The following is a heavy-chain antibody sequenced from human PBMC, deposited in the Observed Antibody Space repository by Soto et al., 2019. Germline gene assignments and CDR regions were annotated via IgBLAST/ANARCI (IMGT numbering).Heavy chain of an antibody. Sequence: GGSLRLSCAASGFTFSSYGMHWVRQAPGKGLEWVAVISYDGSNKYYADSVKGRFTISRDNSKNTLYLQMNSLRAEDTAVYYCAKDLVYGDPYYYYGMDVWGHGTTVTVSS. CDR3: AKDLVYGDPYYYYGMDV. J-gene: IGHJ6*02. CDR1: GFTFSSYG. D-gene: IGHD4-17*01. V-gene: IGHV3-30*18. CDR2: ISYDGSNK.